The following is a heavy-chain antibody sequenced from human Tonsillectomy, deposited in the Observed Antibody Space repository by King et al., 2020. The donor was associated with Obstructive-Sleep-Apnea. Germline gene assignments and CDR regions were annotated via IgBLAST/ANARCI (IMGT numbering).Heavy chain of an antibody. D-gene: IGHD2-8*01. V-gene: IGHV5-10-1*03. CDR2: IDPIDSYT. CDR1: GYSFSSYW. Sequence: QLVQSGAEVKKPGESLRISCKGSGYSFSSYWISWVRQMPGKGLEWRGRIDPIDSYTNYSPSFQGHVTISADKSISIAYLQWSSLKASDTAMYYCARRCEYCSNGVHDYWGQGTLVTVSS. CDR3: ARRCEYCSNGVHDY. J-gene: IGHJ4*02.